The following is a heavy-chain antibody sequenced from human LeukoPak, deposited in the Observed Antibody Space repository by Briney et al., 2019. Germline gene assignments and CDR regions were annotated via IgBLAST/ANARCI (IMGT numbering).Heavy chain of an antibody. V-gene: IGHV4-4*09. CDR3: ARHIGGGIEDMDV. Sequence: KSSETLSLTCTVSGGSISSYYWSWIRQPPGKGLEWIGYIYTSGSTNYNPSLKSRVTISVDTSKNQFSLKLSSVTAADTAVYYCARHIGGGIEDMDVWGKGTKVIVSS. CDR2: IYTSGST. J-gene: IGHJ6*03. D-gene: IGHD3-16*02. CDR1: GGSISSYY.